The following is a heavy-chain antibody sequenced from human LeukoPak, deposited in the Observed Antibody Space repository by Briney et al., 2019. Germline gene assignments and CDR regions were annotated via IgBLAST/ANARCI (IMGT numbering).Heavy chain of an antibody. J-gene: IGHJ4*02. V-gene: IGHV4-39*01. CDR2: IYYSGST. CDR1: GGSISSNNYY. D-gene: IGHD1-1*01. CDR3: ARHNWNDWGGFDY. Sequence: PSETLSLTCTVSGGSISSNNYYWGCIRQPPGKGLEWIGSIYYSGSTYYNPSLESRVTISVDTSKNQFSLKLSSVTAADTAVYYCARHNWNDWGGFDYWGQGTLVTVSS.